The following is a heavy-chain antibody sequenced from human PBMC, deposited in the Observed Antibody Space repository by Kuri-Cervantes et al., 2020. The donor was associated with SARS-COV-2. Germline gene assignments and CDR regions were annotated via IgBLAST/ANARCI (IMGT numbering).Heavy chain of an antibody. CDR1: GFTFSSYW. CDR3: TTGEGIAVAAVVY. Sequence: GGSLRLSCAASGFTFSSYWMHWVRQAPGKGLVWVSRINSDGSSTSYADSVKGRFTISRDNAKNTLYLQMNSLKTEDTAVYYCTTGEGIAVAAVVYWGQGTLVTVSS. D-gene: IGHD6-19*01. V-gene: IGHV3-74*01. CDR2: INSDGSST. J-gene: IGHJ4*02.